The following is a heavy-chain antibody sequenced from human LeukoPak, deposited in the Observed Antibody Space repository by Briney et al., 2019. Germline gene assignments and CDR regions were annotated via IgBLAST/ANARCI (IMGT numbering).Heavy chain of an antibody. CDR3: ARVNYYDSSGYFDY. D-gene: IGHD3-22*01. CDR1: GGTFSSYA. CDR2: IILIFGTA. V-gene: IGHV1-69*05. J-gene: IGHJ4*02. Sequence: GASVKVSFKASGGTFSSYAISWVRQAPGQGVEWMGGIILIFGTANYAQKLQGRVTITTDESTSTAYMELSSLRSEDTAVYYCARVNYYDSSGYFDYWGQGTLVTVSS.